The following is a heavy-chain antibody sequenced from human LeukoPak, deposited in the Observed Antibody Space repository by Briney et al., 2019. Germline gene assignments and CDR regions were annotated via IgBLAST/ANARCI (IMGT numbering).Heavy chain of an antibody. CDR3: ASEYYYFWSGSPDAFDI. D-gene: IGHD3-3*01. V-gene: IGHV3-66*02. CDR1: GFTVSSNY. CDR2: IDSGGST. J-gene: IGHJ3*02. Sequence: VGSLRLSCAASGFTVSSNYMSWVRQAPGKGLEWVSVIDSGGSTYYADSVKGRFTISRDNSKNTLYLQMNSLRAEDTAVYYCASEYYYFWSGSPDAFDIWGQGTMVTVSS.